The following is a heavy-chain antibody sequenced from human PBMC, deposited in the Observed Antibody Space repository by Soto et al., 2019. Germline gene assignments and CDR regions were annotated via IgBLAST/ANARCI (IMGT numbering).Heavy chain of an antibody. Sequence: ASVKVSCKASGYTFTSYGISWVRQAPGQGLEWMGWISAYNGNTNYAQKLQGRVTMTTDTSTSTAYMELRSLRSDDTAVYYCARDPNVIAAAVPENWFDPWGQGTLVTVSS. V-gene: IGHV1-18*01. CDR2: ISAYNGNT. CDR3: ARDPNVIAAAVPENWFDP. CDR1: GYTFTSYG. J-gene: IGHJ5*02. D-gene: IGHD6-13*01.